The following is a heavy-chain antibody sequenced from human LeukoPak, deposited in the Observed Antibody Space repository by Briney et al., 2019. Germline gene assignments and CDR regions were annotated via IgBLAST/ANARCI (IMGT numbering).Heavy chain of an antibody. D-gene: IGHD3-22*01. Sequence: ASVKASCKVSGYTLTELSMHWVRQAPGKGLEWMGGFDPEDGETIYAQKFQGRVTMTEDTSTDTAYMELSSLRSEDTAVYYCATFGGRLAAGAEYYYDSSGYSDYWGQGTLVTVSS. J-gene: IGHJ4*02. CDR2: FDPEDGET. V-gene: IGHV1-24*01. CDR1: GYTLTELS. CDR3: ATFGGRLAAGAEYYYDSSGYSDY.